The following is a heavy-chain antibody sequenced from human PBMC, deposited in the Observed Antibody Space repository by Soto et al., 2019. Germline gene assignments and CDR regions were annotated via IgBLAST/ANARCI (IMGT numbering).Heavy chain of an antibody. CDR1: GGSISSSSYY. CDR3: ARHYGDYGGMFDY. V-gene: IGHV4-39*01. Sequence: QLQLQESGPGLVKPSETLSLTCTVSGGSISSSSYYWGWIRQPPGKGLEWIGSIYYSGSTYYNPSLKSRVTIPVDTSKNQFSLKLSSVTAADTAVYYCARHYGDYGGMFDYWGQGTLVTVSS. J-gene: IGHJ4*02. CDR2: IYYSGST. D-gene: IGHD4-17*01.